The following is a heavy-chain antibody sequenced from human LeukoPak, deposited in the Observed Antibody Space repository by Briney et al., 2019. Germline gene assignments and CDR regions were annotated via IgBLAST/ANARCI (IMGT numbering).Heavy chain of an antibody. CDR3: ATGYITMVRGVTLYFDY. D-gene: IGHD3-10*01. Sequence: SETLSLTCTVSGGSISSSSYYWGWIRQPPGKGLEWIGSIYYSGSTYYNPSLKSRVTISVDTSKNQFSLKLSSVTAADTAVYYCATGYITMVRGVTLYFDYWGQGTLVTVSS. CDR1: GGSISSSSYY. J-gene: IGHJ4*02. CDR2: IYYSGST. V-gene: IGHV4-39*01.